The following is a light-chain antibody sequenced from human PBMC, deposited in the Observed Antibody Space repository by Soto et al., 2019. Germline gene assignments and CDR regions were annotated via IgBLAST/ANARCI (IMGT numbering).Light chain of an antibody. V-gene: IGKV2-28*01. Sequence: DIVMTQSPLSLPVTPGEPASISCRSSQSLLHSNGYKYLDWYLQKSGQSPQLLIYLGSNRASGVPDRFSGSGSGTDFTLKISRVEAVDVGVYYCLQALQTPYTFGQWTKLEIK. CDR1: QSLLHSNGYKY. CDR3: LQALQTPYT. CDR2: LGS. J-gene: IGKJ2*01.